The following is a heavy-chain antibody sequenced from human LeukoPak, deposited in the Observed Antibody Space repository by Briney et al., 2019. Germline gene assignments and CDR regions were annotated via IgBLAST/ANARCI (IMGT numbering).Heavy chain of an antibody. CDR3: AKWNHYDILTGHTGLDY. Sequence: GGSLRLSCAASGFTFSSYAMSWVRLAPGKGLEWVSAISGSGGSTYYADSVKGRFTISRDNSKNTLYLQMNSLRAEDTAVYYCAKWNHYDILTGHTGLDYWGQGTLVTVSS. CDR1: GFTFSSYA. J-gene: IGHJ4*02. D-gene: IGHD3-9*01. V-gene: IGHV3-23*01. CDR2: ISGSGGST.